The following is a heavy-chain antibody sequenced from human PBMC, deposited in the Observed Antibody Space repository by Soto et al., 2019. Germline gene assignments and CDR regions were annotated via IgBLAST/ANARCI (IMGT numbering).Heavy chain of an antibody. CDR2: IWYDGSNK. J-gene: IGHJ4*02. CDR1: GFTFSSYG. V-gene: IGHV3-33*01. Sequence: PGGSLRLPCAASGFTFSSYGMHWVRQAPGKGLEWVAVIWYDGSNKYYADSVKGRFTISRDNSKNTLYLQMNSLRAEDTAVYYCARDPAVAGSYYFDYWGKGTLVTVSS. D-gene: IGHD6-19*01. CDR3: ARDPAVAGSYYFDY.